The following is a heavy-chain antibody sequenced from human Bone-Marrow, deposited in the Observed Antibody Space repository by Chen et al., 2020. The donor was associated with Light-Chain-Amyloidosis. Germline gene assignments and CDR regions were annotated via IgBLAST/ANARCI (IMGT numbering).Heavy chain of an antibody. D-gene: IGHD3-16*01. V-gene: IGHV3-7*01. J-gene: IGHJ4*02. CDR3: AKGGASFDY. Sequence: EVQLVESGGGLVQPGGSLRLPCAASGFTFNNYWMSWVRQAPGKGLEWVANIKEDGSETYYVDSVKGRFTISRDNAKDSLYLQMNSLRVEDTALYYCAKGGASFDYWGQGTLVTVSS. CDR1: GFTFNNYW. CDR2: IKEDGSET.